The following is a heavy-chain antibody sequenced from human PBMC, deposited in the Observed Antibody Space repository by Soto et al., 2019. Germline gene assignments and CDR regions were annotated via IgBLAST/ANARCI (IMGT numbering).Heavy chain of an antibody. CDR2: ISGSGGST. D-gene: IGHD3-22*01. V-gene: IGHV3-23*01. Sequence: PGKGLEWVSAISGSGGSTYYADSVKGRFTISRDNSKNTLYLQMNSLRAEDTAVYYCAKGPTYYYDSSGYYYFDYWGQGTLVTVSS. J-gene: IGHJ4*02. CDR3: AKGPTYYYDSSGYYYFDY.